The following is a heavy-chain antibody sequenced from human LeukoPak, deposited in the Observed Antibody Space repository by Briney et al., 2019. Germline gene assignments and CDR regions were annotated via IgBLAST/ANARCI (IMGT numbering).Heavy chain of an antibody. CDR1: GFTFSSYG. CDR3: AREDRYSSGWKDAFDI. J-gene: IGHJ3*02. D-gene: IGHD6-19*01. Sequence: PGGSLRLSCAASGFTFSSYGMHWVRQAPGKGLEWVAVIWYDGSNKYYADSMKGRFTISRDNSKNTLYLQMSSLRAEDTAVYYCAREDRYSSGWKDAFDIWGQGTMVTVSS. V-gene: IGHV3-33*01. CDR2: IWYDGSNK.